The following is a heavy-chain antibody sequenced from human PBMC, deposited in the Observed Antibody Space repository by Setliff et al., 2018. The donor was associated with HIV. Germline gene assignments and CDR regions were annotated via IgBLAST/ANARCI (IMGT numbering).Heavy chain of an antibody. CDR1: GFSFSNYW. J-gene: IGHJ4*02. Sequence: GGSLRLSCAASGFSFSNYWMHWVRQAPGKGLVWVSRINSDGSSTSYADSVKGRFTISRDNSRNTLFLQMNNLRPEDTATYYCVRDPIEGSPDYFDYWGQGALVTVSS. CDR3: VRDPIEGSPDYFDY. CDR2: INSDGSST. D-gene: IGHD1-26*01. V-gene: IGHV3-74*01.